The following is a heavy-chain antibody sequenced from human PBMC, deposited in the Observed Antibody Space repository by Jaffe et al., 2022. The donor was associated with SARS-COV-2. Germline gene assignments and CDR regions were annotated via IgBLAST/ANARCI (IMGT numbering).Heavy chain of an antibody. J-gene: IGHJ4*02. D-gene: IGHD3-10*01. CDR3: ARSSLNLYGSGSHIHY. V-gene: IGHV1-8*01. CDR1: GYTFTNSH. Sequence: QVQLVQSGAEVKKPGASVKVSCQASGYTFTNSHINWVRQASGQGLEWLGSIHPDTGDTVYAQTFQGRVSLTRDTSTATAYMELSSLTSADSAVYYCARSSLNLYGSGSHIHYWGQGTLVTVSS. CDR2: IHPDTGDT.